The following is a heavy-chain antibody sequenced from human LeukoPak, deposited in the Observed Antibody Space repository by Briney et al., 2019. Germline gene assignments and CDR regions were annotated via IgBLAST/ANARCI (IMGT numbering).Heavy chain of an antibody. Sequence: SETLSLTCAVYDGSFSGYYWSWIRQPPGKGLEWIGEINHSGSTNYNPSLKSRVTISVDTSKNQFSLKLSSVTAADTAVYYCARGRSDYGNYRFRYWVQGTLVTVSS. D-gene: IGHD4-11*01. CDR3: ARGRSDYGNYRFRY. CDR1: DGSFSGYY. J-gene: IGHJ4*02. V-gene: IGHV4-34*01. CDR2: INHSGST.